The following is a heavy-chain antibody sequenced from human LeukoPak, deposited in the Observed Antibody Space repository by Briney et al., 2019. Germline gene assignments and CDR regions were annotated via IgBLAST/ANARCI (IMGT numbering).Heavy chain of an antibody. CDR2: IKYSRSP. J-gene: IGHJ3*02. CDR3: ARDTSDLYCSGGSCYSYDAFDI. D-gene: IGHD2-15*01. CDR1: GGSFTGYY. Sequence: PSETLSLTCEVDGGSFTGYYWTWIRQPPGKGLEWIGEIKYSRSPNYNPPLKSRVTISLDTSKNQFSLKLTSVTAADTAVYYCARDTSDLYCSGGSCYSYDAFDIWGQGTMVTVSS. V-gene: IGHV4-34*01.